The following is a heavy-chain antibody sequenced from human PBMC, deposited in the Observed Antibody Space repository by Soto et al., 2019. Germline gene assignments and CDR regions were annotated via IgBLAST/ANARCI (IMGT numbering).Heavy chain of an antibody. J-gene: IGHJ4*02. D-gene: IGHD6-19*01. CDR1: EFSFSSYV. CDR3: AKKGGGSGSSDYLDN. V-gene: IGHV3-30-3*02. CDR2: IAHDGNIK. Sequence: QVQLVESGGGVVQPGTSLRLSCEVSEFSFSSYVLHWVRQTPGRGLEWVAVIAHDGNIKIYADSVKGRFTISRDTSKKTLFLQMNRLTTEDTAVYYCAKKGGGSGSSDYLDNWGQGTLVTVSS.